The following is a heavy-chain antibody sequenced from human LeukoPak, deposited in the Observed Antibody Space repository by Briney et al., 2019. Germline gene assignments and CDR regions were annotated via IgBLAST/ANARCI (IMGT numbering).Heavy chain of an antibody. V-gene: IGHV3-21*01. CDR2: MSSSSSYI. Sequence: GGSLRLSCAASGFTFSSYSMNWVCQAPGKGLEWVSAMSSSSSYIYYADSVKGRFTISRDNAKNSLYLQMNSLRAEDTAVYYCAREISSGSVAGTTDYFDYWGQGTLVTVSS. CDR3: AREISSGSVAGTTDYFDY. D-gene: IGHD6-19*01. J-gene: IGHJ4*02. CDR1: GFTFSSYS.